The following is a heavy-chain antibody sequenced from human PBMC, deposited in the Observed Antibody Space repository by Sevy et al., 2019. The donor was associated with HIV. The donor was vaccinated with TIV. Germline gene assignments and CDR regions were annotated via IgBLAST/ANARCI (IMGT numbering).Heavy chain of an antibody. J-gene: IGHJ6*02. CDR3: ARSRDWTGGVCYGMDV. CDR1: GGSFSGYY. D-gene: IGHD2-8*02. Sequence: SETLSLTCTVYGGSFSGYYWSWIRQPPGKGLEWIGEINHSGSTNYNPSLKSRVTISVDTSKNQFSLKLSSVTAADTAVYYCARSRDWTGGVCYGMDVWGQGTTVTVS. V-gene: IGHV4-34*01. CDR2: INHSGST.